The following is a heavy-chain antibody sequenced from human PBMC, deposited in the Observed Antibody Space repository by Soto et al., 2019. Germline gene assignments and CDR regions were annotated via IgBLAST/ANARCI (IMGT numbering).Heavy chain of an antibody. Sequence: GGSLRLSCEGSGFTFSDYYISWIRQAPGKGLEWISYSSNSGTFSRYADSVKGRFSISRDNTKNLLYLQMNSLRAEYTAVYYCARSGENYNRLDYWGQGTPVTVSS. D-gene: IGHD1-7*01. V-gene: IGHV3-11*06. J-gene: IGHJ4*02. CDR3: ARSGENYNRLDY. CDR2: SSNSGTFS. CDR1: GFTFSDYY.